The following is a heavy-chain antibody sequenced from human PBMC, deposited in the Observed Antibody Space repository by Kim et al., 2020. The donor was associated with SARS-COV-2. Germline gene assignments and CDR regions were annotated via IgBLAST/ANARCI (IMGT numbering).Heavy chain of an antibody. J-gene: IGHJ6*02. CDR1: GGSFSGYY. Sequence: SETLSLTCAVYGGSFSGYYWSWIRQPPGKGLEWIGEVNHSGSTNYNPSLKSRVTISVDTSKNQFSLKLSSVTAADTAVYYCARGHLTVTTFYYFYYGMDVWGQGTTGTVSS. D-gene: IGHD4-4*01. CDR3: ARGHLTVTTFYYFYYGMDV. CDR2: VNHSGST. V-gene: IGHV4-34*01.